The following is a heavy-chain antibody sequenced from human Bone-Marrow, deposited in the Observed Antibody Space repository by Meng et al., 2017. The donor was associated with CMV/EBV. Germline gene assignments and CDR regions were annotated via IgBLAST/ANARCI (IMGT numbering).Heavy chain of an antibody. Sequence: GESLKISCAASGFTFSSYWMHWVRQAPGKGLVWVSRINSDGSSTSYADSVKGRFTISRDNAKNTLYLQMNSLRAEDTAVYYCAREASSSSSNAYYYYYGMDVWGQGTTVTVSS. CDR3: AREASSSSSNAYYYYYGMDV. CDR2: INSDGSST. D-gene: IGHD6-6*01. V-gene: IGHV3-74*01. J-gene: IGHJ6*02. CDR1: GFTFSSYW.